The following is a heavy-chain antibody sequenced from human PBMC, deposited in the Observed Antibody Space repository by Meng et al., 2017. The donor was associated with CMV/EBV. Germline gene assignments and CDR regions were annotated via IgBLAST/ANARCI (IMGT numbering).Heavy chain of an antibody. CDR1: GYSFTSYW. CDR3: ARRGLEWLRDPNYYFDY. CDR2: IYPGDSDT. Sequence: GESLKISCKGSGYSFTSYWIGWVRQMPGKGLEWMGIIYPGDSDTRYSPSFQGQVTISADKSISTAYLQWSSLKASDTAMYYCARRGLEWLRDPNYYFDYWGQGTLVTVSS. J-gene: IGHJ4*02. D-gene: IGHD1-1*01. V-gene: IGHV5-51*01.